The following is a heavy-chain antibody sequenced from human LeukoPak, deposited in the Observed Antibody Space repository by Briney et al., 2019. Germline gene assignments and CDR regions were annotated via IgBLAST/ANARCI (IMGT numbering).Heavy chain of an antibody. CDR1: GYTFTGYY. Sequence: GASVKVSCKASGYTFTGYYMHWVRQAPGQGLEWMGWINPNSGGTNYAQKFQGRVTMTRDTTISTAYMELSRLRSDDTAVYYCARPLSPYYDSSGYYSLDYWGQGTLVTVSS. CDR2: INPNSGGT. CDR3: ARPLSPYYDSSGYYSLDY. D-gene: IGHD3-22*01. J-gene: IGHJ4*02. V-gene: IGHV1-2*02.